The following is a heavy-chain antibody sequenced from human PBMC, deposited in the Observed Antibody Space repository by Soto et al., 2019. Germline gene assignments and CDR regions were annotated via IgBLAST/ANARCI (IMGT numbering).Heavy chain of an antibody. Sequence: QVQLVQSGAEVKKLGASVKVSCKASGYTFTAYYIYWVRQAPGQGLEWVGWINPNSGDTNYAQRFQGWVTMTGDTSVSTAYMDLTRLRSDDTAVYYCARGGYTYGYGLDYWGQGTLVTVSS. V-gene: IGHV1-2*04. CDR3: ARGGYTYGYGLDY. CDR2: INPNSGDT. J-gene: IGHJ4*02. CDR1: GYTFTAYY. D-gene: IGHD5-18*01.